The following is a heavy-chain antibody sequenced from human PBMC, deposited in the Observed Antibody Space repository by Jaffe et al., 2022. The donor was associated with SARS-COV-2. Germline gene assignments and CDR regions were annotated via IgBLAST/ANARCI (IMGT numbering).Heavy chain of an antibody. D-gene: IGHD3-22*01. CDR2: ISGSGGDT. CDR1: GFTFSSYA. V-gene: IGHV3-23*01. J-gene: IGHJ3*02. CDR3: AKDVYDSSGTGAFDI. Sequence: EVQLLESGGGLVQPGGSLRLSCAASGFTFSSYAMSWVRQAPGKGLEWVSAISGSGGDTYYADSVKGRFTISRDNSKNTLYLQMNSLRAEDTALYYCAKDVYDSSGTGAFDIWGQGTMVTVSS.